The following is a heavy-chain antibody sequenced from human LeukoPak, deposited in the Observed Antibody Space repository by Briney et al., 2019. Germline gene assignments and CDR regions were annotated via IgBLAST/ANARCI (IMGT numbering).Heavy chain of an antibody. V-gene: IGHV3-23*01. J-gene: IGHJ4*02. CDR3: AKVGVWFGEFRLYFDY. CDR2: ISGSGGST. CDR1: GFTFSSYA. Sequence: GGSLRLSCAASGFTFSSYAMSWVRQAPGKGLEWVSAISGSGGSTYYADSVKGRFTISRDNSKNTLYPQMNSLRAEDTAVYYCAKVGVWFGEFRLYFDYWGQGTLVTVSS. D-gene: IGHD3-10*01.